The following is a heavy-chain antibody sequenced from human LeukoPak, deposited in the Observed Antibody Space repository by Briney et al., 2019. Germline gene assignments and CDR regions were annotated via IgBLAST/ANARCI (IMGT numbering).Heavy chain of an antibody. CDR2: IKQDGSEK. Sequence: TGGSLRLSCAASGFTFSSYWMSWVRQAPGKGLEWVANIKQDGSEKYYVDSVKGRFTISRDNAKNSLYLQMNSLRAEDTALYYCAKDRGYSSSSSLDYWGQGTLVTVSS. CDR1: GFTFSSYW. D-gene: IGHD6-13*01. V-gene: IGHV3-7*03. J-gene: IGHJ4*02. CDR3: AKDRGYSSSSSLDY.